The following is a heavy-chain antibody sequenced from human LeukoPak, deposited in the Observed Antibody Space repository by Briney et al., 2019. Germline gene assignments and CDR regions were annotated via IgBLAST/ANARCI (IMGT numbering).Heavy chain of an antibody. J-gene: IGHJ5*02. CDR1: GGSFSGYY. CDR3: ASRLRAFGVVIKGFDP. D-gene: IGHD3-3*01. V-gene: IGHV4-34*01. Sequence: SETLSLTCAVYGGSFSGYYWSWIRQPPGKGLEWIGEINHSGSTNYNPSLKSRVTISVDTSKNQFSLKLSSVTAADTAVYYCASRLRAFGVVIKGFDPWGQGTLVTVSS. CDR2: INHSGST.